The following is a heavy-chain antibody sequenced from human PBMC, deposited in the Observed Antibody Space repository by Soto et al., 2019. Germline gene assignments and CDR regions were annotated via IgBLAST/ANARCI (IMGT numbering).Heavy chain of an antibody. CDR2: ISYDGSNK. V-gene: IGHV3-30*03. J-gene: IGHJ4*02. Sequence: GGSLRLSCAASGFTFSSYGMHWVRQAPGKGLEWVAVISYDGSNKYYADSVKGRFTISRDNSKNTLYLQMNSLRAEDTAVYYCACVVVPEEPNFDYWGQGTLVTVSS. D-gene: IGHD2-2*01. CDR3: ACVVVPEEPNFDY. CDR1: GFTFSSYG.